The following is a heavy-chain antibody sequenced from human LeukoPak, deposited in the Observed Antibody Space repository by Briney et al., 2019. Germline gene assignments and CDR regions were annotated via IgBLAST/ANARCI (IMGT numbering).Heavy chain of an antibody. CDR2: IYYSGST. J-gene: IGHJ3*02. CDR1: GGSISSYY. CDR3: ARHEAVAGTADAFDI. V-gene: IGHV4-59*08. Sequence: SETLSLTCTVSGGSISSYYWSWIRQPPGKRLEWIGYIYYSGSTNYNPSLKSRVTISVDTSKKQFSLNLSSVTAADTAVYYCARHEAVAGTADAFDIWGQGTMVTVSS. D-gene: IGHD6-19*01.